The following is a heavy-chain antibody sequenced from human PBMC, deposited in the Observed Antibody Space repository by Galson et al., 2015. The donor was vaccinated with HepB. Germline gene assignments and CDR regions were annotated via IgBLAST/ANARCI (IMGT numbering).Heavy chain of an antibody. CDR1: GFTFSTYT. D-gene: IGHD3-22*01. J-gene: IGHJ4*02. CDR2: ISNSIIYM. CDR3: AIGLYDRGVLDN. Sequence: SLRLSCAASGFTFSTYTMNWVRQAPGKGLEWVPSISNSIIYMYYADSVKGRFTIFRDIAKNSLYLQMNSLRAEDTAVYFCAIGLYDRGVLDNWGQGTLVTVSS. V-gene: IGHV3-21*06.